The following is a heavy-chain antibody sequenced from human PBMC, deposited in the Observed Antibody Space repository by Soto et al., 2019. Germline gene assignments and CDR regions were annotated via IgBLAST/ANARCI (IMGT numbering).Heavy chain of an antibody. CDR2: ISGSGGST. J-gene: IGHJ3*02. CDR3: AKDERGLGGWNWDAFDI. V-gene: IGHV3-23*01. Sequence: GGSLRLSCAASGFTFSSYAMSWVRQAPGKGLEWVSAISGSGGSTYYADSVKGRFTISRDNSKNTLYLQMNSLRAEDRAVYYCAKDERGLGGWNWDAFDIWGQGTMVTVSS. CDR1: GFTFSSYA. D-gene: IGHD1-7*01.